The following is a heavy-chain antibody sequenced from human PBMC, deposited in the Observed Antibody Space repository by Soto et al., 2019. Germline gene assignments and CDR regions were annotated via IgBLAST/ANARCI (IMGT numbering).Heavy chain of an antibody. CDR2: ISSSSSYI. V-gene: IGHV3-21*01. CDR3: ARDHIVGATMDY. CDR1: GFTFSSYS. D-gene: IGHD1-26*01. Sequence: PGGSLRLSCAASGFTFSSYSMNWVRQAPGEGLEWVSSISSSSSYIYYADSVRGRFTISRDNAKNSLYLQMNSLRAEDTAVYYCARDHIVGATMDYWGQGTLVTVSS. J-gene: IGHJ4*02.